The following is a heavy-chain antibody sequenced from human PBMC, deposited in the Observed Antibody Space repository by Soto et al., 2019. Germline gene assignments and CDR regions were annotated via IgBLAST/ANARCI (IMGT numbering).Heavy chain of an antibody. D-gene: IGHD3-10*01. V-gene: IGHV4-59*01. CDR2: IYYSGST. Sequence: SETLSLTCTVSGGSISSYYWSWIRQPPGKGLEWIGYIYYSGSTNYNPSLKSRVTISVDTSKNQFSLKLSPVTAADTAVYYCARGEYYGSDERNFDYWGQGTQVTVS. CDR1: GGSISSYY. CDR3: ARGEYYGSDERNFDY. J-gene: IGHJ4*02.